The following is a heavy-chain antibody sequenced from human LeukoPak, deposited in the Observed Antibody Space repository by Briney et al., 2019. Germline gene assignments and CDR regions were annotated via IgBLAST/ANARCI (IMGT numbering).Heavy chain of an antibody. CDR2: ISGSGGST. D-gene: IGHD6-19*01. V-gene: IGHV3-23*01. Sequence: GGSLRLSCAASGFTFSSYAMSWVRRAPGKGLEWVSAISGSGGSTYYADSVKGRFTISRDNSKNTLYLQMNSLRAEDTAVYYCAKDSGYSSGWYRCGGVGGGFDYWGQGTLVTVSS. J-gene: IGHJ4*02. CDR3: AKDSGYSSGWYRCGGVGGGFDY. CDR1: GFTFSSYA.